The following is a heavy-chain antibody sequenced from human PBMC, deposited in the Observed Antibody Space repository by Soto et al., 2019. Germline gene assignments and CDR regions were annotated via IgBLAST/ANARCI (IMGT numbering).Heavy chain of an antibody. Sequence: EVQLLESGGGLVQPGGSLRLSCAASGFTFSSYAMSWVRQAPGKGLEWVSAISGSGGSTYYADSVKGRFTISRDNSKNTLYLQINSLRAEDTAVYYCAKIPQFRVVSGGSCSFDYWGQGTLVTVSS. V-gene: IGHV3-23*01. CDR2: ISGSGGST. CDR3: AKIPQFRVVSGGSCSFDY. CDR1: GFTFSSYA. J-gene: IGHJ4*02. D-gene: IGHD2-15*01.